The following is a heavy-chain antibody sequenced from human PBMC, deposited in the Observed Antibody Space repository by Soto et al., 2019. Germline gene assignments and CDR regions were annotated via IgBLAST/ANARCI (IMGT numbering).Heavy chain of an antibody. V-gene: IGHV3-53*01. CDR2: IRKNDGNT. CDR1: GFTVSNNY. Sequence: GGSLRLSCAASGFTVSNNYMSWVRQAPGKGLEWVSVIRKNDGNTHYADSVKGRFTISRDNSKNTLYLQMISLRAEDTALYYCARPTYYYDSSGPPAYWGQETLVTVSS. CDR3: ARPTYYYDSSGPPAY. J-gene: IGHJ4*02. D-gene: IGHD3-22*01.